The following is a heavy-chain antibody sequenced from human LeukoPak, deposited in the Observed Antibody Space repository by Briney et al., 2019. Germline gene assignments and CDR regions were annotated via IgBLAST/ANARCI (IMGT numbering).Heavy chain of an antibody. CDR1: GYTFTTYY. CDR3: ARDPYGGNSYGMDV. J-gene: IGHJ6*02. CDR2: ISAYNGNT. D-gene: IGHD4-23*01. Sequence: ASVKVSCKASGYTFTTYYISWVRQAPGQGLEWMGWISAYNGNTNYAQKFQGRVTMTTDTSTSTAYMELRSLRSDDTAVYYCARDPYGGNSYGMDVWGQGTTVTVSS. V-gene: IGHV1-18*01.